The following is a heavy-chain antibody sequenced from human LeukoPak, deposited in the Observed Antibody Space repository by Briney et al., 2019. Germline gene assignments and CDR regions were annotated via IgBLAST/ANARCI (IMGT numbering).Heavy chain of an antibody. J-gene: IGHJ4*02. CDR3: ARGRHYYGSGSPWYFDY. D-gene: IGHD3-10*01. Sequence: SETLSLTCAVYGGSFSGYYWSWIRQPPGKGLEWIGEINHSGSTNYNPSLKSRVTISVDTSKNQFSLKLSSVTAADTAVYYCARGRHYYGSGSPWYFDYWGQGTLVTASS. CDR2: INHSGST. V-gene: IGHV4-34*01. CDR1: GGSFSGYY.